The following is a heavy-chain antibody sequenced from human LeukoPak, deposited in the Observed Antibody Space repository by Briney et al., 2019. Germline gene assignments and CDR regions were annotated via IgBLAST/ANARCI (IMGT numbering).Heavy chain of an antibody. V-gene: IGHV1-8*02. Sequence: GASVKVSCKASGYTFTGYYMHWVRQAPGQGLEWMGWMNPNSGNTGYAQKFQGRVTMTRNTSISTAYMKLSSLRSEDTAVYYCARHTMVRGVAYYFDYWGQGTLVTVSS. CDR2: MNPNSGNT. D-gene: IGHD3-10*01. CDR3: ARHTMVRGVAYYFDY. CDR1: GYTFTGYY. J-gene: IGHJ4*02.